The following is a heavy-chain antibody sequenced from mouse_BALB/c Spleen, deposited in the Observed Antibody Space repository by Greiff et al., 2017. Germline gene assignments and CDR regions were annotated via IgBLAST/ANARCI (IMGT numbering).Heavy chain of an antibody. CDR2: ILPGSGST. CDR1: GYTFSSYW. V-gene: IGHV1-9*01. J-gene: IGHJ4*01. CDR3: ARANYYGSSYDYYAMDY. D-gene: IGHD1-1*01. Sequence: VQLKQSGAELMKPGASVKISCKATGYTFSSYWIEWVKQRPGHGLEWIGEILPGSGSTNYNEKFKGKATFTADTSSNTAYMQLSSLTSEDSAVYYCARANYYGSSYDYYAMDYWGQGTSVTVSS.